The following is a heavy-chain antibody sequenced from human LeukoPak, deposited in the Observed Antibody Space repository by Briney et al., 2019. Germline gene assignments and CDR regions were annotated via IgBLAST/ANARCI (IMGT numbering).Heavy chain of an antibody. D-gene: IGHD3-10*01. CDR2: ISTYNGNT. CDR1: GYTFATYG. CDR3: ARRHSDSGSYDH. Sequence: ASVKVSCKASGYTFATYGFSWVRQAPGQGLEWMAWISTYNGNTNYAQKFQGRVTMTTDTSTSTAYMELRSLRSDDTAVYYCARRHSDSGSYDHWGQGTLVTVSS. J-gene: IGHJ4*02. V-gene: IGHV1-18*01.